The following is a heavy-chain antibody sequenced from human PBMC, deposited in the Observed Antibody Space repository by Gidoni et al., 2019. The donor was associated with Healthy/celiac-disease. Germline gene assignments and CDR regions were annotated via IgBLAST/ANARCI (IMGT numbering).Heavy chain of an antibody. CDR2: ISYDGSNK. D-gene: IGHD6-13*01. J-gene: IGHJ6*03. CDR3: AKDGIAAAGDYYYYMDV. V-gene: IGHV3-30*18. Sequence: QVQLVESGGGVVQPGRSLRLSCSASGFTFSSYGMHWVRQAPGKGLEWVAVISYDGSNKYYADSVKGRFTISRDNSKNTLYLQMNSLRAEDTAVYYCAKDGIAAAGDYYYYMDVWGKGTTVTVSS. CDR1: GFTFSSYG.